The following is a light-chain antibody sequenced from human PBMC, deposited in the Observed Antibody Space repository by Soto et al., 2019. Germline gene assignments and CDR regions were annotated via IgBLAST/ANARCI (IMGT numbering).Light chain of an antibody. V-gene: IGKV2-28*01. CDR1: QSLLHRSGYNY. CDR2: LGS. J-gene: IGKJ4*01. CDR3: MKALDTPLS. Sequence: IVMTQSPLSLPVAPGEPASISCRSSQSLLHRSGYNYLTWYLQKPGQSPQLLVYLGSSRVSGVRDRFSGSGSGTDFTLKISRVEADDVGVYYCMKALDTPLSFGGGTRQEI.